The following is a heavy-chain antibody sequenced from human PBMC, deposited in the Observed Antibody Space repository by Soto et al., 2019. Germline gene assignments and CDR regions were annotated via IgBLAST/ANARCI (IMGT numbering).Heavy chain of an antibody. CDR1: GGTFSSYA. Sequence: ASVKVSCKASGGTFSSYAISWVRQAPGQGLEWMGGIIPIFGTANYAQKFQGRVTITADKSTSTAYMELSSLRSEDTAVYYCARARYCTNGVCYTPSHFDYWGQGTLVTVSS. V-gene: IGHV1-69*06. CDR3: ARARYCTNGVCYTPSHFDY. D-gene: IGHD2-8*01. CDR2: IIPIFGTA. J-gene: IGHJ4*02.